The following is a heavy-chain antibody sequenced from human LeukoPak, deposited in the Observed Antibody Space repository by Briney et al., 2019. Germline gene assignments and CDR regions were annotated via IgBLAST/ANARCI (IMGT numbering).Heavy chain of an antibody. Sequence: ASVKVSCKASGYTFTGYYIHWVRQAPGQGLEWMGWINPNNGGTNYAQKFQGRVTMTSDTSISTAYMELSRLRSDDTAVYYCARAISGGSPITASDYWGQGTLVTVSS. CDR1: GYTFTGYY. CDR2: INPNNGGT. CDR3: ARAISGGSPITASDY. V-gene: IGHV1-2*02. J-gene: IGHJ4*02. D-gene: IGHD2-15*01.